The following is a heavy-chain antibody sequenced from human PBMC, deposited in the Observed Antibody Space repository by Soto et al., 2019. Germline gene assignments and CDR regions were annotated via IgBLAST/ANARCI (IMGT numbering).Heavy chain of an antibody. CDR3: ARIGGSGTWDIDY. V-gene: IGHV3-21*01. CDR1: GFTFSSYS. Sequence: EVQLVESGGGLVKPGGSLRLSCAASGFTFSSYSMNWVRQAPGKGLEWVSSISTSISYIYYADSVKGRFTISRDNAKSSLYLQMNSLRAEDTAVYYCARIGGSGTWDIDYWGQGTLVTVSS. D-gene: IGHD3-10*01. CDR2: ISTSISYI. J-gene: IGHJ4*02.